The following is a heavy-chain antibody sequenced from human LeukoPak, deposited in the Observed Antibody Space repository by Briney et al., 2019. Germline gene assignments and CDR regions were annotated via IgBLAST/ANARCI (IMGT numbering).Heavy chain of an antibody. D-gene: IGHD6-19*01. Sequence: GRSLRLSCAASGFTFSSYGMHWARQAPGKGLDWVAVVWYDGSNKYYADSVKGRFTISRDNSKNTLYLQMNSLRAEDTAVYYCARRGAVAGSPFDYWGQEPWSPSPQ. J-gene: IGHJ4*01. CDR2: VWYDGSNK. V-gene: IGHV3-33*01. CDR3: ARRGAVAGSPFDY. CDR1: GFTFSSYG.